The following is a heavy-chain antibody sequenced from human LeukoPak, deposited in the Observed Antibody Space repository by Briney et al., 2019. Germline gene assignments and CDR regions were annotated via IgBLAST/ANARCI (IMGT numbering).Heavy chain of an antibody. CDR3: AVPHDSSGYHAFDI. V-gene: IGHV4-4*07. Sequence: SETLSLTCTVSGGSISSYYWSWIRQPAGKGLEWIGRIYTSGSTNYNPSLKSRVTMSVDTSKNQFSLKLSSVTAADTAVYYCAVPHDSSGYHAFDIWGQGTMVTVSS. CDR2: IYTSGST. D-gene: IGHD3-22*01. CDR1: GGSISSYY. J-gene: IGHJ3*02.